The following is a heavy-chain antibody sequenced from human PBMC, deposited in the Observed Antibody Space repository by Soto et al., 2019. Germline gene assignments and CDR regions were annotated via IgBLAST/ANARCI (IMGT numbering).Heavy chain of an antibody. CDR2: ISYDGSNK. D-gene: IGHD6-13*01. CDR3: AKDRQQLVYYFDY. V-gene: IGHV3-30*18. Sequence: SLRLSCAASGFTFSSYGMHWVRQAPGKGLEWVAVISYDGSNKYYADSVKGRFTISRDNSKNTLYLQMNSLRAEDTAVYYCAKDRQQLVYYFDYWGQGTLVTVSS. CDR1: GFTFSSYG. J-gene: IGHJ4*02.